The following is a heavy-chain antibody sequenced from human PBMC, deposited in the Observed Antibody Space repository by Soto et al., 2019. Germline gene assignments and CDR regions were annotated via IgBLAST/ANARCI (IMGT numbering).Heavy chain of an antibody. J-gene: IGHJ3*01. CDR3: AKWPNRGGLFSFPGGFAV. D-gene: IGHD2-8*02. CDR2: ITFNDGST. V-gene: IGHV3-23*01. Sequence: PGKKLEWVSSITFNDGSTFYAGSVKGRFTISRDNSNNTLYLEMNNLRAEDTAVYFFAKWPNRGGLFSFPGGFAVWGHGT.